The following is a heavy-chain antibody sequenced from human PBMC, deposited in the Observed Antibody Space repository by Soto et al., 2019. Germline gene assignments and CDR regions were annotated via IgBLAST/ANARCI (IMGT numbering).Heavy chain of an antibody. CDR3: ARDDDNDANALDY. Sequence: PGGSLRLSCAASGFTFSKYGMHWVRQAPGKGLEWVALIWNDGIRKVYVDSVKGRFTISRDNSKNTLDLQMNNLRDEDTAVYYCARDDDNDANALDYWGQGIMVTVSS. CDR1: GFTFSKYG. CDR2: IWNDGIRK. J-gene: IGHJ4*02. V-gene: IGHV3-33*01.